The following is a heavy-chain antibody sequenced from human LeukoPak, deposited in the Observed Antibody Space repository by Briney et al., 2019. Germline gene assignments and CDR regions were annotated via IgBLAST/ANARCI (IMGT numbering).Heavy chain of an antibody. CDR2: INQSGSS. CDR3: ARGISSSWYKYYFDY. CDR1: GGAFSGYY. J-gene: IGHJ4*02. Sequence: SETLSLTCAAHGGAFSGYYWSWIRQPPGKGLEWIGEINQSGSSHHNPSLKSRVTVSVDTSKNQISLKLSPVTAADTAVYYCARGISSSWYKYYFDYWGQGTLVTVSS. V-gene: IGHV4-34*01. D-gene: IGHD6-13*01.